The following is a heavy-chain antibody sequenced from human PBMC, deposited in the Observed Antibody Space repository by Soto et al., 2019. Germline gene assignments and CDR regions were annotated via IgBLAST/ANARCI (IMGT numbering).Heavy chain of an antibody. V-gene: IGHV4-39*01. CDR3: ARLEQLVAFYYYGMDV. J-gene: IGHJ6*02. CDR2: IYYSGST. Sequence: SETLSLTCTFSCGSIISYYWGWIRQPPGKGLEWIGSIYYSGSTYYNPSLKSRVTISVDTSKNQFSLKLSSVTAADTAVYYCARLEQLVAFYYYGMDVWGQGTTVTVSS. CDR1: CGSIISYY. D-gene: IGHD6-6*01.